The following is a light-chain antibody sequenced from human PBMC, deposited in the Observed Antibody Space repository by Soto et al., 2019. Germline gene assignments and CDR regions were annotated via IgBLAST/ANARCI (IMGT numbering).Light chain of an antibody. CDR1: QSISTW. CDR2: DAS. Sequence: DIQMTQSPSTLSASVGDRVTITCRASQSISTWLAWYQQKPGKAPKVLIFDASSLESGVPSRFSGSGSGTDFTLTISSLQPEDFATYYCQQSYSTPFTCGQGTRWRL. CDR3: QQSYSTPFT. J-gene: IGKJ5*01. V-gene: IGKV1-5*01.